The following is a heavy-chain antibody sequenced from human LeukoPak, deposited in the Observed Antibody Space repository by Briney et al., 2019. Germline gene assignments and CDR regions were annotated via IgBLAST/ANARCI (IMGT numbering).Heavy chain of an antibody. CDR3: ARTNGGYEYN. CDR2: INPNSGDT. Sequence: VSVKVSCKTSGYTFTGYYIHWVRQAPGQGLEWMGWINPNSGDTNSAQKFQGRVTMTRDTSISTAYMELSRLRSDDTAVYYCARTNGGYEYNWGQGSLVTVSS. V-gene: IGHV1-2*02. D-gene: IGHD5-12*01. CDR1: GYTFTGYY. J-gene: IGHJ4*02.